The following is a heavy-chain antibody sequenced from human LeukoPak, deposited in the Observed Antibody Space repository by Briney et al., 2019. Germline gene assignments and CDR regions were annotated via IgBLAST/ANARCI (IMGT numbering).Heavy chain of an antibody. CDR2: IKQDAREK. V-gene: IGHV3-7*01. D-gene: IGHD2-21*02. Sequence: GASLRLSCAASGFTFSSYWMSSVRQDPGKGLEWVANIKQDAREKNYVDSVKGRFTISRDNAKNSLYLQMNSLRVEDTAVYFCARDRATADSWGQGTLVTVSS. CDR1: GFTFSSYW. J-gene: IGHJ4*02. CDR3: ARDRATADS.